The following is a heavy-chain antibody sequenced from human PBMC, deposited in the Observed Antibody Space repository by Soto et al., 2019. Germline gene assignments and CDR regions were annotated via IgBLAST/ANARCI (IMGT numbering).Heavy chain of an antibody. J-gene: IGHJ4*02. V-gene: IGHV3-23*01. CDR2: ISGSGGST. CDR1: GFTFSSYA. Sequence: EVQLLESGGGLVQPGGSLRLSCAASGFTFSSYAMSWVRQAPGKGLEWVSAISGSGGSTYYADSVKGRFTISRDNSKNTLYLQMNSLRAEDTAVYYCAKDPPYDYVLGSYRYPGPGWDYWGQGTLVTVSS. CDR3: AKDPPYDYVLGSYRYPGPGWDY. D-gene: IGHD3-16*02.